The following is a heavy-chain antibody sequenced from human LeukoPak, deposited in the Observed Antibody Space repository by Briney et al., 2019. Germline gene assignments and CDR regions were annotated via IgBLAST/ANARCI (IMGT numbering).Heavy chain of an antibody. CDR3: ASDAVYYDILTGSQDAFDI. CDR1: GFTFSSYE. Sequence: GGSLRLSCAASGFTFSSYEMNWVRQAPGKGLEWVSYISSSGSTIYYADSVKGRFTISRDNAKNSLYLQMNSLRAEDTAVYYCASDAVYYDILTGSQDAFDIWGQGTMVTVSS. CDR2: ISSSGSTI. D-gene: IGHD3-9*01. V-gene: IGHV3-48*03. J-gene: IGHJ3*02.